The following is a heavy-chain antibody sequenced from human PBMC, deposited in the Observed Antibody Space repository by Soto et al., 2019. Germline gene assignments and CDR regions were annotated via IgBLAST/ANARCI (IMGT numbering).Heavy chain of an antibody. CDR1: GYTFTSYA. J-gene: IGHJ5*02. D-gene: IGHD2-2*01. CDR3: ARDRRVVVPAAIMGWFDP. CDR2: INAGNGNT. V-gene: IGHV1-3*01. Sequence: QVQLVQSGAEVKKPGASVKVSCKASGYTFTSYAMHWVRQAPGQRLEWMGWINAGNGNTKYSQKFQGRVTITRDTSASTAYMELSSLRSEDTAVYYCARDRRVVVPAAIMGWFDPWGPGTLVTVSS.